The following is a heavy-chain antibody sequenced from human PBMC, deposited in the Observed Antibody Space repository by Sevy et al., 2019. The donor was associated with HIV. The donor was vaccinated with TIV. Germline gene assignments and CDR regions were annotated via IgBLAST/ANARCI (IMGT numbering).Heavy chain of an antibody. CDR2: IYHSGST. D-gene: IGHD2-2*01. CDR3: ARDTVVPAAISSGYYYYYGMDF. V-gene: IGHV4-38-2*02. J-gene: IGHJ6*02. Sequence: SETLSLTCAVSGYSISSGYYWGWIRQPPGKGLEWIGSIYHSGSTYYNPSLKSRVTISVDTSKNQFSLKLSSVTAADTAVYYCARDTVVPAAISSGYYYYYGMDFWGQGTTVTVSS. CDR1: GYSISSGYY.